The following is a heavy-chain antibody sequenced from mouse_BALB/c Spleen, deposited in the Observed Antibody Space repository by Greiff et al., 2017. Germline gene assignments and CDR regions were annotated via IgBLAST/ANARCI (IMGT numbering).Heavy chain of an antibody. CDR3: TATGTVYAMDY. CDR1: GYTFTSYW. Sequence: VQLQQPGAELVRPGASVKLSCKASGYTFTSYWMNWVKQRPGQGLEWIGNIYPGSGSTNYDEKFKSKATLTVDTSSSTAYMQLSSLTSEDSAVYYCTATGTVYAMDYWGQGTSVTVSS. D-gene: IGHD4-1*02. V-gene: IGHV1-55*01. CDR2: IYPGSGST. J-gene: IGHJ4*01.